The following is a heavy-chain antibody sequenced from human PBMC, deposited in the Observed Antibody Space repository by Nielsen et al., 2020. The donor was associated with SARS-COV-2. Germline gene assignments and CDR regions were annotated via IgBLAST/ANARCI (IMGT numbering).Heavy chain of an antibody. CDR1: GGSISSYY. CDR2: IYYSGST. D-gene: IGHD6-13*01. J-gene: IGHJ3*02. CDR3: ARISYSSSWGGAFDI. Sequence: SETLSLTCTVSGGSISSYYWSWIRQPPGKGLEWIGYIYYSGSTNYNPSLKSRVTISVDTSKNQFSLKLSSVTAADTAVYYCARISYSSSWGGAFDIWGQGTMVTVSS. V-gene: IGHV4-59*08.